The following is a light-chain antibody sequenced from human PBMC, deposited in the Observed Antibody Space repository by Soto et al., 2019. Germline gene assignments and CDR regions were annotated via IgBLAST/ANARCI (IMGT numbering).Light chain of an antibody. V-gene: IGLV2-14*01. CDR2: EVS. Sequence: QSALTQPASVSGSPGQSITISCTGTSSDVGGYNYVSWYQQHPGKAPKLIIFEVSNRPSGASYRFSGSKSGNTASLTISGLQAEDEADYYCTSYTVSSSTDVFGTGTKLTVL. CDR3: TSYTVSSSTDV. CDR1: SSDVGGYNY. J-gene: IGLJ1*01.